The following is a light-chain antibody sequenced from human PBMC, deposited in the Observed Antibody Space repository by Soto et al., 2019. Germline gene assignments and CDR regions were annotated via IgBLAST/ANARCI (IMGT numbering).Light chain of an antibody. CDR1: QSVLYSSNKKNY. V-gene: IGKV4-1*01. J-gene: IGKJ5*01. Sequence: DIVMTQSPDSLAVSLGERATINCKSSQSVLYSSNKKNYLLWYQQKPGQPPKLLIYWASTRDSGVPDRFSGSGSGTDFNLTISNLQAEDVAVYYCQQYYSAPITFGQGTRLEIK. CDR2: WAS. CDR3: QQYYSAPIT.